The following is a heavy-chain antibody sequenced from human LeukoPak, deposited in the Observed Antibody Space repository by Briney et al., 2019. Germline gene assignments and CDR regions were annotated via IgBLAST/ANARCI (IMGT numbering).Heavy chain of an antibody. CDR2: IKSKGDGETT. D-gene: IGHD3-10*01. V-gene: IGHV3-15*01. J-gene: IGHJ4*02. CDR1: GFTFTNAW. CDR3: TTDLGLTMIRGVIVS. Sequence: PGGSLRLSCAASGFTFTNAWMSWVRQAPGKGLEWVGRIKSKGDGETTDYGAPVKGGFFMSRDDSKATLFLQMNFLQTEDTAVYYCTTDLGLTMIRGVIVSWGQGTLVTVSS.